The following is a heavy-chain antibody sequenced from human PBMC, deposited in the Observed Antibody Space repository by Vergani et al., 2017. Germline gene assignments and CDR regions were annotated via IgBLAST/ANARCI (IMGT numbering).Heavy chain of an antibody. CDR3: AKDSYYYDSSGYSGDDY. J-gene: IGHJ4*02. CDR2: ISGSGGST. CDR1: GFTFSSFW. D-gene: IGHD3-22*01. V-gene: IGHV3-23*04. Sequence: EVQLVESGGGLVQPGGSLRLSCAASGFTFSSFWMSWVRQAPGKGLEWVSAISGSGGSTYYADSVKGRFTISRDNSKNTLYLQMNSLRAEDTAVYYCAKDSYYYDSSGYSGDDYWGQGTLVTVSS.